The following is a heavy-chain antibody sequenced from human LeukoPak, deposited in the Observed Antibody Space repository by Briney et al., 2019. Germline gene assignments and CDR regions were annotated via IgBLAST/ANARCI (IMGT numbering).Heavy chain of an antibody. CDR1: GGTFSSYA. CDR2: IIPIFGTA. V-gene: IGHV1-69*01. CDR3: ARRAYYDSSGYYYTGAFDI. D-gene: IGHD3-22*01. J-gene: IGHJ3*02. Sequence: ASVKVSCKASGGTFSSYAISWVRQAPGQGLEWMGGIIPIFGTANYAQKFQGRVTITADESTSTAYMELSSLRSEDTAVYYCARRAYYDSSGYYYTGAFDIWGQGSMVTVSS.